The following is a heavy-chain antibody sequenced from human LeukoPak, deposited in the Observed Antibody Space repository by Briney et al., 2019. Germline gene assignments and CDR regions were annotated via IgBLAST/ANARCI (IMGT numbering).Heavy chain of an antibody. V-gene: IGHV4-59*01. Sequence: SETLSLTCSVSGGSINSDYWSWIRQPPGKGLEWIGYIYHSGSTNYNPSLKSRVTISIDKSKKQFSLKLISVTAADTAIYYCARVGGMTTINNAAFDIWGQGTMVTVSS. D-gene: IGHD5-24*01. CDR3: ARVGGMTTINNAAFDI. J-gene: IGHJ3*02. CDR2: IYHSGST. CDR1: GGSINSDY.